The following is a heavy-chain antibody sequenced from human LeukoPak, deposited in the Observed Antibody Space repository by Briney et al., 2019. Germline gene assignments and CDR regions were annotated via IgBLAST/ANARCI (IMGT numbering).Heavy chain of an antibody. CDR3: AKAEYDFWSGYGPREGGFYGY. D-gene: IGHD3-3*01. CDR1: GFTFSSYA. V-gene: IGHV3-23*01. J-gene: IGHJ4*02. Sequence: QPGGSLRLSCAASGFTFSSYAMSWVRQAPGKGLEWVSAISGSGGSTYYADSVKGRFTISRDNSKNTLYLQMNSLRAEDTAVYYCAKAEYDFWSGYGPREGGFYGYWGQGTLVTVSS. CDR2: ISGSGGST.